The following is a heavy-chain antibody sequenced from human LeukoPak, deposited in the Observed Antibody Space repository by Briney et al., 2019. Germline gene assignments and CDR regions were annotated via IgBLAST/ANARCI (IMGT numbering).Heavy chain of an antibody. CDR2: IRSSGSTI. Sequence: PGGSLRLFCAASGFTFSSYEMNWVRLPPGKGLEWVSYIRSSGSTIYYADSVKGRFTISRDNAKNSLYLQMNSLRAEDTAVYYCVRGGPVLLWFGERIYYWGQGTLVTVSS. CDR3: VRGGPVLLWFGERIYY. CDR1: GFTFSSYE. V-gene: IGHV3-48*03. D-gene: IGHD3-10*01. J-gene: IGHJ4*02.